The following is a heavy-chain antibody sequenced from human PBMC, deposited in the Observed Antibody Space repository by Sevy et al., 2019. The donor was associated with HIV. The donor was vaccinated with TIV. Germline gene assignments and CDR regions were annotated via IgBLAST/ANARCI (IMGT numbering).Heavy chain of an antibody. CDR3: ATGLVRSLDWFEPFDV. V-gene: IGHV3-23*01. D-gene: IGHD3-9*01. CDR2: ISDGGGNI. Sequence: GGSLRLSCAASGFTFRNYGMNWVRQAPGKGLEWVSSISDGGGNIYYADSVKGRFSVSRDNSMKTLYLQLNRLRAEDTAVYYCATGLVRSLDWFEPFDVWGQGTMVTVSS. J-gene: IGHJ3*01. CDR1: GFTFRNYG.